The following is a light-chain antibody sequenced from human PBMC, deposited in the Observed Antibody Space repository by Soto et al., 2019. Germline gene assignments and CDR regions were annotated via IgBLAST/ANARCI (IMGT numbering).Light chain of an antibody. J-gene: IGKJ4*01. CDR1: QSVSSSF. Sequence: EIVLTKSPGTLSLSPGERATLSCRASQSVSSSFLAWYQQKPGQAPRLLIYVASSRATGIPDRFSGSGSGTDFTLTISRLDPEDVAVYYCQQYDSSPLTFGGGTKVEIK. V-gene: IGKV3-20*01. CDR3: QQYDSSPLT. CDR2: VAS.